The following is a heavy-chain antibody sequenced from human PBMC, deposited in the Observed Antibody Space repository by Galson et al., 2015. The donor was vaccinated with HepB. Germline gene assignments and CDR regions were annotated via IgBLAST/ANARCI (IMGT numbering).Heavy chain of an antibody. Sequence: SVKVSCKASGGTFSSYAINWVRQAPGQGLEWMGGTIPIFRTANYAQKLQGKLTITADESTSTAYMELSSLRSEDTAVYYCARDHDLGYCSGGSCYSPFGYWGQGTLVTVS. D-gene: IGHD2-15*01. CDR2: TIPIFRTA. CDR1: GGTFSSYA. CDR3: ARDHDLGYCSGGSCYSPFGY. V-gene: IGHV1-69*13. J-gene: IGHJ4*02.